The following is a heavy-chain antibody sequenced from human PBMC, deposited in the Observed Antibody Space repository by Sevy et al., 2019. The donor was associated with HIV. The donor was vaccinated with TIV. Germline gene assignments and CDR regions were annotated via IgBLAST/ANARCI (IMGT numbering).Heavy chain of an antibody. CDR1: GFTFNTHA. D-gene: IGHD3-22*01. Sequence: GGSLRLSCAASGFTFNTHAMNWVRQAPGKGLEWVSVISGPGYGTNYADSVKGRFTISRDNSKNTLYLQMNSLRYDDTAVYYCAKALNPALESMLEVNLRSLKGFDVWGQGTMVTVSS. CDR2: ISGPGYGT. J-gene: IGHJ3*01. CDR3: AKALNPALESMLEVNLRSLKGFDV. V-gene: IGHV3-23*01.